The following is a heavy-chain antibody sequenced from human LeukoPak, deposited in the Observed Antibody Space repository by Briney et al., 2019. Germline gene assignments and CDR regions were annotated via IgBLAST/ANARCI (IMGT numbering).Heavy chain of an antibody. CDR1: GFSLTTSGVG. V-gene: IGHV2-5*01. D-gene: IGHD2-15*01. Sequence: SGPTLVNPPQTLTLTCTFSGFSLTTSGVGVGWIRQPPGKALEWLAVISWNDDKYYSPSLKSRFTITKDTSKNQVVLTMTNMNPVDTATYYCVVGFDYWGQGILVTVSS. CDR3: VVGFDY. J-gene: IGHJ4*02. CDR2: ISWNDDK.